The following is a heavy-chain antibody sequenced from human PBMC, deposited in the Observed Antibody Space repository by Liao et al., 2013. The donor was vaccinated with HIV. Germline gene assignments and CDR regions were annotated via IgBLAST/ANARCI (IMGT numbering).Heavy chain of an antibody. CDR2: ASTSENT. Sequence: QVQLQESGPGLVKPSGTLSLTCTVSGGSVSTYYWSWIRQPAGKGLEWIGRASTSENTNYNPSLKSRITISVDRSKNQFSLKLSSVTAVDTAVYYCARGQSSSQTGGYYNMDVWGKGTTVTVSS. D-gene: IGHD6-13*01. CDR1: GGSVSTYY. V-gene: IGHV4-4*07. J-gene: IGHJ6*03. CDR3: ARGQSSSQTGGYYNMDV.